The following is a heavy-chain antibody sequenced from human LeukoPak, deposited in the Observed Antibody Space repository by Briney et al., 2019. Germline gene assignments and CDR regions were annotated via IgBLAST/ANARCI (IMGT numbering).Heavy chain of an antibody. CDR1: GGSISSYY. J-gene: IGHJ6*03. Sequence: SETLSLTCTVSGGSISSYYWSWIRQPAGKGLEWVGCIYTSGSTNYNPSLKSRVTMSVDTSKNQFSLKLSSVTAADTAVYYCARNAGSSGWYENYYYYYMDVWGKGTTVTVSS. CDR2: IYTSGST. V-gene: IGHV4-4*07. CDR3: ARNAGSSGWYENYYYYYMDV. D-gene: IGHD6-19*01.